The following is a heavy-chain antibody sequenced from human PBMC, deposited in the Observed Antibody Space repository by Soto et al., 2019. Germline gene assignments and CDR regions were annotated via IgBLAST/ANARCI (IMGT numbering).Heavy chain of an antibody. CDR1: GYTFTSYD. CDR2: MNPNSGNT. V-gene: IGHV1-8*01. Sequence: QVQLVQSGAEVKKPGASVKVSCKASGYTFTSYDINWVRQATGQGLEWMGWMNPNSGNTGYAQKFQGRVTMTRNTSISTAYMELSSLRSEDTAVYYCARVYSSGWYQYYGMDVWGQGTTVTVSS. D-gene: IGHD6-19*01. CDR3: ARVYSSGWYQYYGMDV. J-gene: IGHJ6*02.